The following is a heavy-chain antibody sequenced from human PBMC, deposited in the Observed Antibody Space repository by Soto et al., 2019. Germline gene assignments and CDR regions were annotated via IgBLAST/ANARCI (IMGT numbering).Heavy chain of an antibody. CDR1: GGSISSGGYS. CDR2: IYHSGST. Sequence: PSETLSLTCAVSGGSISSGGYSWSWIRQPPGKGLEWIGYIYHSGSTYYNPSLKSRVTISGDTSKNQFSLKLSSVTAADSAVYYCARFLVQTTMGGAHWGPGTLVTVSS. J-gene: IGHJ4*02. D-gene: IGHD5-18*01. V-gene: IGHV4-30-2*05. CDR3: ARFLVQTTMGGAH.